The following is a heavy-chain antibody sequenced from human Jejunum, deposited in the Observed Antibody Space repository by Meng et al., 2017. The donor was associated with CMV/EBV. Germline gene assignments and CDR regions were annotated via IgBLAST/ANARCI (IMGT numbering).Heavy chain of an antibody. V-gene: IGHV3-7*01. Sequence: RYWIGMVCQGPGKGLEWVANIKQDGTERKYVDSVRGRFSISRDSAGESVYLQMNSLRADDTAIYYCARARGVTFYYGGGALYYFDLWGQGTLVTVSS. CDR2: IKQDGTER. J-gene: IGHJ4*02. CDR3: ARARGVTFYYGGGALYYFDL. CDR1: RYW. D-gene: IGHD3-10*01.